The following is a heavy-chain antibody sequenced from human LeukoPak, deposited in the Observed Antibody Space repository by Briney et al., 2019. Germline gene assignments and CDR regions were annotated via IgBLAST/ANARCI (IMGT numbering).Heavy chain of an antibody. Sequence: GESLKISCKGSGYNFTSYWIGWVRQMPGKGLEWMGIIYPGDSDTRYSPSFQGQVTISADKSISTAYPQWSSLKASDTAMYYCARHTYSSGWSSYFDYWGQGTLVTVSS. CDR2: IYPGDSDT. CDR3: ARHTYSSGWSSYFDY. J-gene: IGHJ4*02. V-gene: IGHV5-51*01. D-gene: IGHD6-19*01. CDR1: GYNFTSYW.